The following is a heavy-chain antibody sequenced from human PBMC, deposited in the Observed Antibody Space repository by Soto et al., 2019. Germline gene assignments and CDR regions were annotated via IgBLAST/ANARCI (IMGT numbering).Heavy chain of an antibody. Sequence: PWGSLRLSCATSGFTFSSYGMNWVRQGPGKGLEWVAAISFDGSKEYYKDSVKGRFTISRDNSKNTLYLQMNSLRADDTAVYYCAKVTESSGWFAYYYGRDVLGNGKTVTVSA. CDR2: ISFDGSKE. CDR3: AKVTESSGWFAYYYGRDV. D-gene: IGHD6-19*01. V-gene: IGHV3-33*05. CDR1: GFTFSSYG. J-gene: IGHJ6*04.